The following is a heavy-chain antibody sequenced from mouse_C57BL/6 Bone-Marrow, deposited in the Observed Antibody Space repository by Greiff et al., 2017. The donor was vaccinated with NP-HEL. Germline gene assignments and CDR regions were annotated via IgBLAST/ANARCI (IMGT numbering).Heavy chain of an antibody. Sequence: QVQLQQPGAELVRPGSSVKLSCKASGYTFTSYWMHWVKQRPIQGLEWIGNIDPSDSETHYNQNFKDKATLTVDKSSSTAYLQLSGLTSEDSAVYYYAREGFAYWGPGTLVTVSA. CDR3: AREGFAY. J-gene: IGHJ3*01. V-gene: IGHV1-52*01. CDR1: GYTFTSYW. CDR2: IDPSDSET.